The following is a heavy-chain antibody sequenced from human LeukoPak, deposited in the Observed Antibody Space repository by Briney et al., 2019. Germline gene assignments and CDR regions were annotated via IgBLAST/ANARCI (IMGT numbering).Heavy chain of an antibody. V-gene: IGHV3-30-3*01. D-gene: IGHD2-21*02. CDR1: GFTFSSYA. Sequence: GGSLRLSCAASGFTFSSYAMHWVRQAPGKGLEWVAVISYDGSNKYYADSVKGRFTISRDNSKNTLYLQMNSLRAEDTAVYYCARVGLAYCGGDCLEAFDIWGQGTMVTVSS. J-gene: IGHJ3*02. CDR2: ISYDGSNK. CDR3: ARVGLAYCGGDCLEAFDI.